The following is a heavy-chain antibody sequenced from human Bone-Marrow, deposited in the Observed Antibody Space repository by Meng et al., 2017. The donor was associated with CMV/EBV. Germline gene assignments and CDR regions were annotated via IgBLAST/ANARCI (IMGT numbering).Heavy chain of an antibody. CDR3: ASVATRWDWYFDL. D-gene: IGHD5-12*01. CDR1: GGSISSYY. CDR2: IYYSGST. Sequence: SETLSLTCTVSGGSISSYYWSWIRQPPGKGLEWIGYIYYSGSTNYNPSLKSRVTISVDTSKNQFSLKLSSVTAADTAVYYCASVATRWDWYFDLWGRGTLVTASS. V-gene: IGHV4-59*01. J-gene: IGHJ2*01.